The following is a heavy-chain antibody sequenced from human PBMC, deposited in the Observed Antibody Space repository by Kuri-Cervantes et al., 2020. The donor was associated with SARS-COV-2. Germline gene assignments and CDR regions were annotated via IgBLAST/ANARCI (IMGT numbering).Heavy chain of an antibody. CDR3: ARDVGYGGSSELDITYFDC. D-gene: IGHD4-23*01. Sequence: SGKVSCKASGGTFSSYAISWVRQAPGQGLEWMGGIIPIFGTANYAQKFQGRVTITADESTRTVYMEMTSLTFEDTAVYFCARDVGYGGSSELDITYFDCWGQGTLVTVSS. CDR1: GGTFSSYA. V-gene: IGHV1-69*13. CDR2: IIPIFGTA. J-gene: IGHJ4*02.